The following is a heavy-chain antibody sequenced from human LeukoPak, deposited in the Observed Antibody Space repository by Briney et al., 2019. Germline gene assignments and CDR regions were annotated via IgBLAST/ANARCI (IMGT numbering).Heavy chain of an antibody. CDR3: ARESSGYDYGTDY. D-gene: IGHD5-12*01. CDR1: GGSISSYY. CDR2: IYYTGTT. J-gene: IGHJ4*02. Sequence: SETLSLTCTVSGGSISSYYWSWIRQPPGKGLEWVGYIYYTGTTNYNPSLKSRVTISLDTSKNQFSLKLSSVTAADTAVYYCARESSGYDYGTDYWGQGTLVTVSS. V-gene: IGHV4-59*12.